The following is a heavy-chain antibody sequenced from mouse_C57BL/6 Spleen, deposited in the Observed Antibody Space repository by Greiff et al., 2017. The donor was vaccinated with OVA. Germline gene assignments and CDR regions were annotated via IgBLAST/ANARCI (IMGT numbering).Heavy chain of an antibody. Sequence: VKVVESGPGLVQPSQSLSITCTVSGFSLTSYGVHWVRQSPGKGLEWLGVIWRGGSTDYNAAFMSRLSITKDNSKSQVFFKMNSLQADDTAIYYCANLYDYDDDAWFAYWGQGTLVTVSA. CDR2: IWRGGST. V-gene: IGHV2-5*01. CDR1: GFSLTSYG. CDR3: ANLYDYDDDAWFAY. J-gene: IGHJ3*01. D-gene: IGHD2-4*01.